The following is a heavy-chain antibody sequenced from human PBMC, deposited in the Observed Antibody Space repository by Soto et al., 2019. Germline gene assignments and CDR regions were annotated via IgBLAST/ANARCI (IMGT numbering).Heavy chain of an antibody. CDR3: AKDRRGSGWQPVDY. CDR2: ISGSGDTT. CDR1: GFTFSSYA. J-gene: IGHJ4*02. V-gene: IGHV3-23*02. Sequence: EVQLLESGGGLVQPGGSLRLSCAASGFTFSSYAMSWVRQAPEKGLEWVSAISGSGDTTYYGDSVKGRFTISRDNSKNTLYLQMNSLRAEDTAVYYCAKDRRGSGWQPVDYWGQGTLVTVSS. D-gene: IGHD6-19*01.